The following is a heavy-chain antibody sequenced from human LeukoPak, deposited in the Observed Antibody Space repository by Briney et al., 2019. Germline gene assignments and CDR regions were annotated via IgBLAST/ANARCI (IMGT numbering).Heavy chain of an antibody. Sequence: GGSLRLSCAASGFTFSSYAMSWVRQAPGKGLEWVSAISGSGGSTYYADSVKGRFTISRDNSKNTLYLQMNSLRAEDTAVYYCAKDGPPSILQFLEWLLHFDYWGQGTLVTVSS. J-gene: IGHJ4*02. D-gene: IGHD3-3*01. CDR1: GFTFSSYA. CDR2: ISGSGGST. CDR3: AKDGPPSILQFLEWLLHFDY. V-gene: IGHV3-23*01.